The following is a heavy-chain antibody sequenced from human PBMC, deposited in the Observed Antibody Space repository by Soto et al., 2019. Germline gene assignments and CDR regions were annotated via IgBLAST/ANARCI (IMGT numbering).Heavy chain of an antibody. CDR3: ARGLPRFWSGQDWFDP. D-gene: IGHD3-3*01. CDR2: INHSGST. CDR1: GGSFSGYY. V-gene: IGHV4-34*01. J-gene: IGHJ5*02. Sequence: SETLSLTCAVYGGSFSGYYWSWIRQPPGKGLEWIGEINHSGSTNYNPSLKSRVTISVDTSKNQFSLKLSSVTAADTAVYYCARGLPRFWSGQDWFDPWGQGTLVTVSS.